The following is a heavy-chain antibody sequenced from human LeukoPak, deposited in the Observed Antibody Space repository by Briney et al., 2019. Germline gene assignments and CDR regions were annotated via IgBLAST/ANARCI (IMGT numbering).Heavy chain of an antibody. D-gene: IGHD6-25*01. CDR2: ISSSTKYI. Sequence: KAGGSLRLSCAASGFTFSSYSMNWVRQAPGEGLEWVSFISSSTKYIYYADSVKGRFTISRDNAKNSVYLQMNSLRAEDTAVYYCARDRSDSSTSGVYMDVWGKGTTVTVSS. CDR1: GFTFSSYS. CDR3: ARDRSDSSTSGVYMDV. J-gene: IGHJ6*03. V-gene: IGHV3-21*01.